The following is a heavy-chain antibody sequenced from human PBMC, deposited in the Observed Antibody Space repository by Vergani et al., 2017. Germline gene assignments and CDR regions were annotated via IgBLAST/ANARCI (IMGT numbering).Heavy chain of an antibody. J-gene: IGHJ5*02. CDR2: INHSGST. Sequence: QVQLQQWGAGLLKPSETLSLTCAVYGGSFSGYYWSWIRQPPGKGLDWIGEINHSGSTNYNPSLKSRVTISVDTSKNQFSLKLSSVTAADTAVYYCARGLGLGRCGARXFDPWGQGTLVTVSS. CDR3: ARGLGLGRCGARXFDP. D-gene: IGHD1-7*01. V-gene: IGHV4-34*01. CDR1: GGSFSGYY.